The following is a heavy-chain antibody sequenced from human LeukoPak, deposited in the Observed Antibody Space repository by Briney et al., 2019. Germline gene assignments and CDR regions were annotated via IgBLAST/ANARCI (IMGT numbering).Heavy chain of an antibody. CDR1: GGSISSYY. J-gene: IGHJ4*02. V-gene: IGHV4-59*01. Sequence: PSETLSLTCTVSGGSISSYYWSWIRQPPGKGLEWIGYIYYSGSTNYNPSLKSRVTISVDTSKSQFSLKLSSVTAADTAVYCCARDGYNWNDGYFDYWGQGTLVTVSS. D-gene: IGHD1-20*01. CDR2: IYYSGST. CDR3: ARDGYNWNDGYFDY.